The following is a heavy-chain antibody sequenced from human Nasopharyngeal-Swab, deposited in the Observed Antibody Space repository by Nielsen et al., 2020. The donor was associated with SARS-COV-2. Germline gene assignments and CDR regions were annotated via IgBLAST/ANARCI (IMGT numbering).Heavy chain of an antibody. V-gene: IGHV1-18*04. CDR1: GYTFTSYG. J-gene: IGHJ4*02. D-gene: IGHD1-26*01. Sequence: ASVKVSCKASGYTFTSYGISWVRQAPGQGLEWMGWISAYNGNTNYAQKLQGRVTMTTDTSTSTAYMELRSLRSDDTAVYYCARDREVGATTISRDYWGQGTLVTSPQ. CDR3: ARDREVGATTISRDY. CDR2: ISAYNGNT.